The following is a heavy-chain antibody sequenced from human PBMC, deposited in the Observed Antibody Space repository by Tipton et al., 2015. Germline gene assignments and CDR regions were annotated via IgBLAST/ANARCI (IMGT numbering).Heavy chain of an antibody. D-gene: IGHD3-16*01. CDR1: GDSVGRRSSS. CDR3: VRDPRGLGGWFDP. V-gene: IGHV4-31*03. J-gene: IGHJ5*02. Sequence: TLSLTCSVSGDSVGRRSSSWTWIRQHPGKGLEWIGYIYGPDFAYLNPSLKGRASISVDKSKNQLSLTLNFVTVADTAVYYCVRDPRGLGGWFDPWGQGTPVTVSS. CDR2: IYGPDFA.